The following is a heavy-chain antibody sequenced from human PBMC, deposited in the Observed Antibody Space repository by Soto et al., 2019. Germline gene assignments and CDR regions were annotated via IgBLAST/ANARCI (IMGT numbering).Heavy chain of an antibody. CDR3: ARSMAFGGVIDDYYYYYMDV. Sequence: SETLSLTCTVSGGSISSYYWSWIRQPPGKGLEWIGYIYYSGSTNYNPSLKSRVTISVDTSKNQFSLKLSSVTAADTAVYYCARSMAFGGVIDDYYYYYMDVWGKGTTVTVSS. CDR2: IYYSGST. J-gene: IGHJ6*03. V-gene: IGHV4-59*01. CDR1: GGSISSYY. D-gene: IGHD3-16*02.